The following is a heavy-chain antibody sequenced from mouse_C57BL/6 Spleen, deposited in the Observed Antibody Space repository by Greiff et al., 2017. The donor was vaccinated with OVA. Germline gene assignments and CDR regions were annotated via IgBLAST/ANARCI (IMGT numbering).Heavy chain of an antibody. J-gene: IGHJ2*01. D-gene: IGHD2-3*01. Sequence: QVQLQQPGAELVKPGASVKLSCKASGYTFTSYWMHWVKQRPGRGLEWIGMIHPNSGSTNYNEKFKSKATLTVDKSSSTAYMQLSSLTSEDSAVYYCAPNYDGTFDYWGQGTTLTVSS. CDR2: IHPNSGST. V-gene: IGHV1-64*01. CDR3: APNYDGTFDY. CDR1: GYTFTSYW.